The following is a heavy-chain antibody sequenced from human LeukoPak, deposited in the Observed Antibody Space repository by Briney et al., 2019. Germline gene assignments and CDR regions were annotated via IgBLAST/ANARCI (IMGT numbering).Heavy chain of an antibody. CDR1: GFTFSSYW. CDR3: ARRNLFED. Sequence: GGSLRLSCTASGFTFSSYWMNWVRQAPGKGLEWVANIKSDGSEKYYVDSVKGRFTISRDNSKNSVYLQMNSLRADDTAVYYCARRNLFEDWGQGALVTVSS. V-gene: IGHV3-7*03. D-gene: IGHD3-16*01. CDR2: IKSDGSEK. J-gene: IGHJ4*02.